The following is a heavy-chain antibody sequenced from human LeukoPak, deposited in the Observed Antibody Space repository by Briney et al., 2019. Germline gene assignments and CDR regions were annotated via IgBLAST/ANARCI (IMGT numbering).Heavy chain of an antibody. Sequence: SETLSLTCTVSGALIGSSDYSWDWIRQPPGKGLEWIGEINHSGSTNYNPSLKSRVTISVDTSKNQFSLKLSSVTAADTAVYYCARDGSPYCSGGSCYGGRNWFDPWGQGTLVTVSS. CDR3: ARDGSPYCSGGSCYGGRNWFDP. V-gene: IGHV4-39*07. CDR2: INHSGST. J-gene: IGHJ5*02. CDR1: GALIGSSDYS. D-gene: IGHD2-15*01.